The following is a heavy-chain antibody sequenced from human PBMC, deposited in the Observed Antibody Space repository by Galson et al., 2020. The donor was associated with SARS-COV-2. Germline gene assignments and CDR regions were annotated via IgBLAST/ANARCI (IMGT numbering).Heavy chain of an antibody. CDR2: IIHSGST. J-gene: IGHJ6*03. D-gene: IGHD6-13*01. CDR1: GASFSNYY. CDR3: ARGRKQQLINYYYYMDV. V-gene: IGHV4-34*12. Sequence: SETLSLTCAVYGASFSNYYWTRIRQSPGKGPEWIGEIIHSGSTDYNPSLKSRVTISVDTSKNQFSLKLSTVTAADTAVYYCARGRKQQLINYYYYMDVWGKGTTVTVSS.